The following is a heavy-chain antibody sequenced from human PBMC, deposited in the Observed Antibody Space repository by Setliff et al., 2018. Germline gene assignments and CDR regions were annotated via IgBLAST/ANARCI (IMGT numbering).Heavy chain of an antibody. CDR2: INTKTGDP. Sequence: GASVKVSCKASGYTFTSHAMNWVRQAPGQGLEWMGWINTKTGDPTYAQGYTGRFAFSLDTSDSATYLDISNLKAEDTATYYCARADHLVTTTFDYWGQGTLVTVSS. V-gene: IGHV7-4-1*02. CDR3: ARADHLVTTTFDY. CDR1: GYTFTSHA. D-gene: IGHD4-17*01. J-gene: IGHJ4*01.